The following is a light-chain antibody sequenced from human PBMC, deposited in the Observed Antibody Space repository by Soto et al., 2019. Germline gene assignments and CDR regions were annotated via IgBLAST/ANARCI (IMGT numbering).Light chain of an antibody. CDR3: QQLNSYPI. V-gene: IGKV1-9*01. CDR1: QGISSS. CDR2: AAS. J-gene: IGKJ4*01. Sequence: DIQLTQSPSFLSASVGDRVTITCRASQGISSSLAWYQQKPGKAPKLLIYAASTLQSGVPSRFSGSGSGTEFTLTISSLQPEDFATYYCQQLNSYPIFGGGTKVEIK.